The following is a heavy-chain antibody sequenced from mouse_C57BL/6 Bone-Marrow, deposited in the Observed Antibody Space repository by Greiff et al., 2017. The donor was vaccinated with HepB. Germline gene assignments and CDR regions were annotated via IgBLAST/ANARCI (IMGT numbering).Heavy chain of an antibody. CDR2: IYPGSGNT. V-gene: IGHV1-76*01. D-gene: IGHD2-2*01. CDR3: ARGWLTAWFAY. J-gene: IGHJ3*01. Sequence: VQLQQSGAELVRPGASVKLSRKASGYTFTDYYINWVKQRPGQGLEWIARIYPGSGNTYYNEKFKGKATLTAEKSSSTAYMQLSSLTSEDSAVYFCARGWLTAWFAYWGQGTLVAVSA. CDR1: GYTFTDYY.